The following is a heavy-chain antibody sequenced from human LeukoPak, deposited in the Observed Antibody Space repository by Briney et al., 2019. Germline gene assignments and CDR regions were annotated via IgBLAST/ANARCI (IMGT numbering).Heavy chain of an antibody. CDR2: INHSGST. V-gene: IGHV4-34*01. J-gene: IGHJ4*02. Sequence: PSETLSLTCAVYGGSFSGYYWRWIRQPPGKGLEWIGEINHSGSTNYNPSLKSRVTISVDTSKNQFSLKLSSVTAADTAVYYCARGRRFADILTGPTGYYFDYWGQGTLVTVSS. CDR1: GGSFSGYY. D-gene: IGHD3-9*01. CDR3: ARGRRFADILTGPTGYYFDY.